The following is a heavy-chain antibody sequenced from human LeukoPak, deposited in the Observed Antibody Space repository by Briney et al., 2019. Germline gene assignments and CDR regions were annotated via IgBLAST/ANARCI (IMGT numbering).Heavy chain of an antibody. CDR3: ACLTTADAFDI. CDR2: IYDSGST. Sequence: PSETLSLTCTVSGGSVNYYFWSWIRQPPGKGLEWIGYIYDSGSTNYNPSLKSRVTISVDTSKNQFSLKLSSVTAADTAVYYCACLTTADAFDIWGQGTMVTVSS. J-gene: IGHJ3*02. V-gene: IGHV4-59*02. D-gene: IGHD3-22*01. CDR1: GGSVNYYF.